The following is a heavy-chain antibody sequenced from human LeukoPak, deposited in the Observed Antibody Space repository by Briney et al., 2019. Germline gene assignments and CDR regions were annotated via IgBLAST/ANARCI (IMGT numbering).Heavy chain of an antibody. CDR1: SGSISSDY. CDR2: IYYSGTT. J-gene: IGHJ4*02. V-gene: IGHV4-59*01. CDR3: ARSKYYIDY. D-gene: IGHD2/OR15-2a*01. Sequence: PSETLSLTCTVSSGSISSDYWSWIRQPPGKGLEWIGYIYYSGTTNYNPSLKSRVTMSVDTSKKLFTLKLSSVTAADTAVYYCARSKYYIDYWGQGTPVTVSS.